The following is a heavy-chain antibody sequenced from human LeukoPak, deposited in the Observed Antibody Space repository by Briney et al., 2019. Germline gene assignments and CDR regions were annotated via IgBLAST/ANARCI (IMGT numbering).Heavy chain of an antibody. J-gene: IGHJ4*02. D-gene: IGHD1-7*01. CDR2: IEQDGSEK. CDR1: GFTFSSYW. CDR3: ASGNYHFDY. Sequence: GGSLRLSCAASGFTFSSYWMTWVRQAPGKGLEWVASIEQDGSEKYYVDSVKGRFTISRDNAKNSLYLQMNSLRAEDTAVYYCASGNYHFDYWGQGTLVTVSS. V-gene: IGHV3-7*05.